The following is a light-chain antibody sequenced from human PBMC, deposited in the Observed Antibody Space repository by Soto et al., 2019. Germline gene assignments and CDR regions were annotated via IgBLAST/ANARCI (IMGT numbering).Light chain of an antibody. Sequence: AIQMTQSPSSLSASVGDRVTITCRARQGIKNDLGWYQQKPGRAPKLLLYVASNLQSGVPSRVSGTGSGTDFALTISSLQPEDFATYYCLQDYSYPLTFGGGTKLEIK. V-gene: IGKV1-6*01. CDR3: LQDYSYPLT. CDR2: VAS. J-gene: IGKJ4*01. CDR1: QGIKND.